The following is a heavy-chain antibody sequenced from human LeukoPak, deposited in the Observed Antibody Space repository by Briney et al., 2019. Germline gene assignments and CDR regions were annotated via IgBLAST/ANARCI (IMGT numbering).Heavy chain of an antibody. V-gene: IGHV4-59*01. Sequence: SETLSLTCTVSGGSISSYYWSWIRQPPGKGLEWIGDTYYSGSTSYNPSLKSRVTTSVDTSKNQFSLKLSSVTAADTAVYYCARASRDGYNSFGYWGQGTLVTVSS. J-gene: IGHJ4*02. D-gene: IGHD5-24*01. CDR1: GGSISSYY. CDR3: ARASRDGYNSFGY. CDR2: TYYSGST.